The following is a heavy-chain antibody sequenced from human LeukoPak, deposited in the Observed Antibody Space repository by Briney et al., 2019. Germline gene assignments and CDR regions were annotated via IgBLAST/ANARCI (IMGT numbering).Heavy chain of an antibody. CDR2: IRSSSET. CDR1: GFIFSQYS. V-gene: IGHV3-48*01. D-gene: IGHD3-10*01. CDR3: ARVPWFGEPNSGGDSGY. J-gene: IGHJ4*02. Sequence: GGSLRLSCAASGFIFSQYSMNWVRQAPGKGLEWVSHIRSSSETFYADSVKGRFTISRDNAKNSLYLQMNSLRAEDTAVYYCARVPWFGEPNSGGDSGYWGQGTLVTVS.